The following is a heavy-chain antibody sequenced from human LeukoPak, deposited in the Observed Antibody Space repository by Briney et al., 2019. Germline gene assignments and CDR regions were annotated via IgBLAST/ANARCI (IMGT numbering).Heavy chain of an antibody. CDR3: AKDQRGSGSYNY. J-gene: IGHJ4*02. D-gene: IGHD3-10*01. CDR2: ISGSGGST. CDR1: GFTFSSYA. Sequence: GGSLRLSCAASGFTFSSYAMSWVRQAPGKGLEWVSAISGSGGSTYYADSVKGRFTSSRDNSKNTLYLQMNSLRAEDTAVYYCAKDQRGSGSYNYWGQGTLVTVSS. V-gene: IGHV3-23*01.